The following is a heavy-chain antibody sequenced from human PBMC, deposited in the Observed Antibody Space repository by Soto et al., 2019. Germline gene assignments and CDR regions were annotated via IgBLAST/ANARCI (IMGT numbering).Heavy chain of an antibody. D-gene: IGHD3-16*01. CDR3: ARRYGGNFDY. CDR2: IYYSGST. V-gene: IGHV4-59*01. CDR1: GGSISSYD. J-gene: IGHJ4*02. Sequence: PSETLSLTCTVPGGSISSYDWSWIRQPPGKGLEWIGYIYYSGSTNYNPSLKSRVTISVDTSKNQFSLKLSSVTAADTAVYYCARRYGGNFDYRGQGTLVTVSS.